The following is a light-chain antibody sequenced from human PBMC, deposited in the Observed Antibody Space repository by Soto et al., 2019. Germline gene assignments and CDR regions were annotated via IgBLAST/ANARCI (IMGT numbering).Light chain of an antibody. CDR1: SSDVGGYNY. V-gene: IGLV2-14*01. Sequence: QSVLTQPASVSGSHGQSITISCTGTSSDVGGYNYVSWYQQHPGKAPKLMIYEVSNRPSGVSNRFSGSKSGNTASLTISGLQAEDEADYYCNSYTSSSTYVFGTGTKLTVL. CDR3: NSYTSSSTYV. CDR2: EVS. J-gene: IGLJ1*01.